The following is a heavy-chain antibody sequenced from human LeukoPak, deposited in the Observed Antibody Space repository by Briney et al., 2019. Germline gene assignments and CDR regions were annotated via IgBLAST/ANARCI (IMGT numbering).Heavy chain of an antibody. V-gene: IGHV3-53*01. Sequence: GGSLRLSCAAPGFTVSNNYMSWVRQAPGKGLEWVSIIYSSDNTYYADSVKGRFTIPRDNSKNTLFLQMNGLRAEDTAVYYCARGTTNIAVGDYWGQGTLVTVSS. D-gene: IGHD6-19*01. CDR2: IYSSDNT. CDR1: GFTVSNNY. J-gene: IGHJ4*02. CDR3: ARGTTNIAVGDY.